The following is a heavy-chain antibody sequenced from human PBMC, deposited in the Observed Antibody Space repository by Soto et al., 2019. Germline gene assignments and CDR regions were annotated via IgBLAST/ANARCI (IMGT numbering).Heavy chain of an antibody. V-gene: IGHV1-69*06. Sequence: SVKVSCKASGGTFSSYAISWVRQAPGQGLEWMGGIIPIFGTANYAQKFQGRVTITADKSTSTAYMELSSLRSEDTAVYYCARSRGHLKYYYGMDVWGRGTTVTVSS. CDR1: GGTFSSYA. J-gene: IGHJ6*02. CDR2: IIPIFGTA. CDR3: ARSRGHLKYYYGMDV. D-gene: IGHD3-10*01.